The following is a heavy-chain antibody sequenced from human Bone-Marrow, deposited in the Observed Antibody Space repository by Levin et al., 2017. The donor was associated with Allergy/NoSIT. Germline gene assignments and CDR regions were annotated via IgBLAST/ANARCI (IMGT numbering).Heavy chain of an antibody. J-gene: IGHJ4*02. CDR3: AREATIAAAGIDY. CDR1: GGSVSSGSYY. V-gene: IGHV4-61*01. Sequence: KPSETLSLTCTVSGGSVSSGSYYWSWIRQPPGKGLEWIGYIYYSGSTNYNPSLKSRVTISVDTSKNQFSLKLSSVTAADTAVYYCAREATIAAAGIDYWGQGTLVTVSS. CDR2: IYYSGST. D-gene: IGHD6-13*01.